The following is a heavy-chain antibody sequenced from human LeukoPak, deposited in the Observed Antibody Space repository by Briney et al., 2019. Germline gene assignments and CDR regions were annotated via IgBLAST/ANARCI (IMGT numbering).Heavy chain of an antibody. J-gene: IGHJ4*02. CDR1: GFTFSGSS. V-gene: IGHV3-73*01. CDR2: IRSKANSYTT. D-gene: IGHD4-17*01. Sequence: GGSLRLSCAASGFTFSGSSMHWVRQASGNGLEWVGRIRSKANSYTTAYAASVKARFTISRDDSTNTAYLQMNSLKTEDTAVYYCTSTTDYGDYSRGYWGQGTLVTVSS. CDR3: TSTTDYGDYSRGY.